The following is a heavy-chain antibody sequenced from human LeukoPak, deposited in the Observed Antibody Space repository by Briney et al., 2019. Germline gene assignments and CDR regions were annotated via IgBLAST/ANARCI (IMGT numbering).Heavy chain of an antibody. CDR1: GFTVTNAR. D-gene: IGHD3-3*01. J-gene: IGHJ4*02. CDR2: IESKNDGGTT. Sequence: GGSLRLSCAVSGFTVTNARMNWVRQAPGKGLEWIGRIESKNDGGTTDYAAPVKGRFTISRDDAKNTVILHMDSLKTEDTAIYYCATAPGITFFGEVIDYWGRGTLVTISS. CDR3: ATAPGITFFGEVIDY. V-gene: IGHV3-15*04.